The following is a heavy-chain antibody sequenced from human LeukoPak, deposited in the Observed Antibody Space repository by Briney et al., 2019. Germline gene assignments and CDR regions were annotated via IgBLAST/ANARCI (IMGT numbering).Heavy chain of an antibody. V-gene: IGHV3-7*01. J-gene: IGHJ3*02. CDR3: TRLSDTEGSSTSYRASDI. CDR2: IKQDGSDK. Sequence: GGSLRLSCAASGFTFTTHWMSWVRQAPGKGLEWVANIKQDGSDKHYVESVKGRFTISRDNAKNSLYLQMSSLRPEDTAVYYCTRLSDTEGSSTSYRASDIWGQGTMVTVSS. D-gene: IGHD2-2*01. CDR1: GFTFTTHW.